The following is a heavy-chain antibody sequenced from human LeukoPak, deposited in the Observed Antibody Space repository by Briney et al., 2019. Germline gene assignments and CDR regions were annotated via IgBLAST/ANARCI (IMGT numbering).Heavy chain of an antibody. CDR1: GGSISSYY. D-gene: IGHD2-21*02. J-gene: IGHJ4*02. Sequence: TSETLSLTCTVSGGSISSYYWSWIRQPPGKGVEWIGYIYYSGSTNYNPSLESRVTISLDTSKNQFSLNLNSVTAADTAVYYCARAAYCSGGVCYSGIFDSWGQGTLVTVSS. V-gene: IGHV4-59*01. CDR3: ARAAYCSGGVCYSGIFDS. CDR2: IYYSGST.